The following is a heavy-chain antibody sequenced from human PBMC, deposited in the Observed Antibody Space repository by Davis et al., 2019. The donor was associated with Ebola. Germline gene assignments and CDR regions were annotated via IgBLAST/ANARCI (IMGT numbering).Heavy chain of an antibody. V-gene: IGHV1-3*01. J-gene: IGHJ4*02. CDR2: INAANGNT. CDR1: GDTFTKFA. D-gene: IGHD1-7*01. CDR3: ARDRQNWNSPYFDY. Sequence: ASVKVSCKASGDTFTKFAIHWVRQAPGQRLEWMGWINAANGNTNYSQKFQVGFSLTRDTSANTAYMELTSLTSEDTAVYYCARDRQNWNSPYFDYWGQGTLVTVSS.